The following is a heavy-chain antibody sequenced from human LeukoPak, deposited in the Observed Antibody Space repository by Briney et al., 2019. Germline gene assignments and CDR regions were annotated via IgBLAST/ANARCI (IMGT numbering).Heavy chain of an antibody. CDR3: AKDLGGPGRTYYYDSSGHPPPQY. J-gene: IGHJ4*02. V-gene: IGHV3-23*01. D-gene: IGHD3-22*01. Sequence: PGGSLRLSCAASGFTFSSYAMSWVRQAPGKGLEWVSAISGSGGSTYYADSVKGRFTISRDNSKNTLYLQMNSLRAEDTAVYYCAKDLGGPGRTYYYDSSGHPPPQYWGQGTLVTVSS. CDR1: GFTFSSYA. CDR2: ISGSGGST.